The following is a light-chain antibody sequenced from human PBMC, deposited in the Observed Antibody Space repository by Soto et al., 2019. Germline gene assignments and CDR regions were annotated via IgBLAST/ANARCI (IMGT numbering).Light chain of an antibody. V-gene: IGKV3-11*01. Sequence: EIVVTQSPGTLSLSPGERATLSCRASQSVNFYLAWYQQKPGQSPRLLIYDASNRATGIPARFSGSGSGTDFTLTISSLEPEDFAVYYCQQRSNWPPGATFGQGTRLEIK. J-gene: IGKJ5*01. CDR1: QSVNFY. CDR2: DAS. CDR3: QQRSNWPPGAT.